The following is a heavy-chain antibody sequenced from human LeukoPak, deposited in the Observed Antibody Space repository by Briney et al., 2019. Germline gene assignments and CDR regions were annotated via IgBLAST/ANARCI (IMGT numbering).Heavy chain of an antibody. CDR1: GFTFSSFE. V-gene: IGHV3-48*03. CDR3: ARDGAGGSGTLRPFDY. D-gene: IGHD3-10*01. J-gene: IGHJ4*02. CDR2: ISISGSTI. Sequence: GGSLRLSCAASGFTFSSFEMNWVRQAPGKGLEWVSYISISGSTIYYADSVKGRFTISRDNAKNSLYLQMNSLRAEDTAVYYCARDGAGGSGTLRPFDYWGQGTLVTVSS.